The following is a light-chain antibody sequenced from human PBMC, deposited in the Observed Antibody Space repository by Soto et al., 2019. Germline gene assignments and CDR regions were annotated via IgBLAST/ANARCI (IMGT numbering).Light chain of an antibody. V-gene: IGLV2-14*01. Sequence: QSALTQPASVSGSPGQSITISCTGTSSDVGGYNYVSWYQQHPGKAPKLMIYDVSNRPSRVSNRFSGSKSGNTASLTISGLQAQYEADYYCSSYTSSSTYVFGTGTKLTVL. CDR1: SSDVGGYNY. CDR2: DVS. CDR3: SSYTSSSTYV. J-gene: IGLJ1*01.